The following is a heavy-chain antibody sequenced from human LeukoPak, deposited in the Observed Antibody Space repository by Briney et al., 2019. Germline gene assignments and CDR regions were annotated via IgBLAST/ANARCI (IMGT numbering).Heavy chain of an antibody. J-gene: IGHJ4*02. CDR1: GFSFSSAW. CDR2: TRSKTDGGTT. CDR3: TTDYGSGSYHYFNY. V-gene: IGHV3-15*01. D-gene: IGHD3-10*01. Sequence: GGSLRLSCAASGFSFSSAWMNWVRQAPGKGLEWVGLTRSKTDGGTTDYAAPVKGRFTISRDDSKDTLYLQMNRLKTEDTAVYYCTTDYGSGSYHYFNYWGQGTLVTVSS.